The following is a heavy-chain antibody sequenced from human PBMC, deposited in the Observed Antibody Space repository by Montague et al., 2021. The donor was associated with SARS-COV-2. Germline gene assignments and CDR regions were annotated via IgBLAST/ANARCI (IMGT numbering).Heavy chain of an antibody. Sequence: SETLSLTCTVSGGSISSSSCFWGWIRQPPGKGLEWIGSIYYSGNTYYNPSLKSRVTISVDTSKNQFSLKLSSVTAADTAVFYCARAFIAAVGTTSFDYWGQGTLVTVSS. V-gene: IGHV4-39*01. J-gene: IGHJ4*02. CDR1: GGSISSSSCF. CDR2: IYYSGNT. CDR3: ARAFIAAVGTTSFDY. D-gene: IGHD6-13*01.